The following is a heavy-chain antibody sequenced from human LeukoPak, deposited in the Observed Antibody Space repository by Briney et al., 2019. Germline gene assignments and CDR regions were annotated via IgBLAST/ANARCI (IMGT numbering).Heavy chain of an antibody. D-gene: IGHD1-1*01. V-gene: IGHV5-51*01. J-gene: IGHJ1*01. CDR3: ARYNSGYFQH. CDR1: CSFFTNCL. CDR2: IYYGDSYT. Sequence: GAAPQISWEGCCSFFTNCLSGGGREMRRKGLEGMGIIYYGDSYTRYSQLLQGQVTISADKSISTDYLQWSSLNAADTAMYYCARYNSGYFQHWGRGTLVTVSS.